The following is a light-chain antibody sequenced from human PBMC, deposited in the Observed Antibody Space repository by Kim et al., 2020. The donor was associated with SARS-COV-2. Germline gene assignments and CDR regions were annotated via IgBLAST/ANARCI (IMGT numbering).Light chain of an antibody. V-gene: IGKV1-27*01. CDR3: QKYNRLPLT. CDR2: DAT. Sequence: DIQMTQSPSSLSASVGDRVTITCRASQGIGNYLAWYQQKPGKPPKLLIYDATTLHSGVPLRFSGSGSGTDFTLTINSLQPEDIATYYCQKYNRLPLTFGGGTKVDIK. CDR1: QGIGNY. J-gene: IGKJ4*01.